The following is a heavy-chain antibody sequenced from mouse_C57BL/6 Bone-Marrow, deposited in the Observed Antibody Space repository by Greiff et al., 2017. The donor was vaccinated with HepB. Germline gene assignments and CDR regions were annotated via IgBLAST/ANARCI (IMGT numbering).Heavy chain of an antibody. CDR3: AIWPAYSNYSYWYFDV. J-gene: IGHJ1*03. CDR1: GYTFTSYW. Sequence: VQLQQPGAELVMPGASVKLSCKASGYTFTSYWMHWVKQRPGQGLEWIGEIDPSDSYTNYNQKFKGKSTLTVDKSSSTAYMQLSSLTSEDSAVYYCAIWPAYSNYSYWYFDVWGTGTTVTVSS. V-gene: IGHV1-69*01. D-gene: IGHD2-5*01. CDR2: IDPSDSYT.